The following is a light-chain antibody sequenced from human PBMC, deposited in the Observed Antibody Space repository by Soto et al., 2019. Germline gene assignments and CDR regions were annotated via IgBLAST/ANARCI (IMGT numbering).Light chain of an antibody. Sequence: DIVVTQSPATLSVSPGERATLSCRASQSVSSNLAWYLQKPGQAPRLLIYGASARDTGIPARFSGSGSGTAFTLTISSLQSEDFAVYYCQQRSNWWTFGQGTKVDIK. CDR3: QQRSNWWT. CDR1: QSVSSN. CDR2: GAS. J-gene: IGKJ1*01. V-gene: IGKV3-15*01.